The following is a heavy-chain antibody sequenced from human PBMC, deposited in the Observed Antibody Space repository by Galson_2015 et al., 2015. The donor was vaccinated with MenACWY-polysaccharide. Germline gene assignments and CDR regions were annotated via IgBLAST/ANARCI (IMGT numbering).Heavy chain of an antibody. CDR2: MNPNSGNT. J-gene: IGHJ6*03. V-gene: IGHV1-8*01. CDR1: GYTFTSYD. CDR3: ARGDRNVVGPAAKLRHYYMDV. D-gene: IGHD2-2*01. Sequence: SVKVSCKASGYTFTSYDINWVRQATGRGLEWMGWMNPNSGNTGYAQKFQGRVTMTRNTSISTAYMELSSLRSEDTAGYFCARGDRNVVGPAAKLRHYYMDVWGKGTTVTVSS.